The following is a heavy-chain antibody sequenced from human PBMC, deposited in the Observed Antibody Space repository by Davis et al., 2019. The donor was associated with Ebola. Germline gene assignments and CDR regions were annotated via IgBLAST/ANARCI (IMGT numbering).Heavy chain of an antibody. J-gene: IGHJ3*02. D-gene: IGHD6-6*01. V-gene: IGHV4-39*01. CDR3: ASPLAARLDAFDI. CDR1: GGSISSSSYY. CDR2: IYYSGST. Sequence: PGGSLRLSCTVSGGSISSSSYYWGWIRQPPGKGLEWIGSIYYSGSTYYNPSLKSRVTISVDTSKNQFSLKLSSVTAADTAVYYCASPLAARLDAFDIWGQGTMVTVSS.